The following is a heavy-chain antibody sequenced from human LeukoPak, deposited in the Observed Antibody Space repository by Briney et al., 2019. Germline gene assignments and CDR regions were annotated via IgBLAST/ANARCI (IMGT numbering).Heavy chain of an antibody. D-gene: IGHD2-2*01. CDR3: AKLVKHWSSTSCYLDMDV. Sequence: PGGSLRLSCAASGFTFSSYGMHWVRQAPGKGLGWVAFIRYDGSNKYYADSVKGRFTISRDNSKNTLYLQMNSLRAEDTAVYYCAKLVKHWSSTSCYLDMDVWGKGTTVTVSS. CDR1: GFTFSSYG. J-gene: IGHJ6*03. CDR2: IRYDGSNK. V-gene: IGHV3-30*02.